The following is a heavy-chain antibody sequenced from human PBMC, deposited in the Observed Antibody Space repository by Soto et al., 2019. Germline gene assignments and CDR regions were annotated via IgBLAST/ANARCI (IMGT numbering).Heavy chain of an antibody. V-gene: IGHV5-51*01. Sequence: GASLKISCKGSGYSFTSYWIGWVRQMPGKGLEWMGIIYPGDSDTRYSPSFQGQVTISADTSISTAYLQWSSLKASDTAMYYCARHGVLRYFDWLPRPHYYYYGMDVWGQGTTVTVSS. CDR2: IYPGDSDT. D-gene: IGHD3-9*01. CDR3: ARHGVLRYFDWLPRPHYYYYGMDV. J-gene: IGHJ6*02. CDR1: GYSFTSYW.